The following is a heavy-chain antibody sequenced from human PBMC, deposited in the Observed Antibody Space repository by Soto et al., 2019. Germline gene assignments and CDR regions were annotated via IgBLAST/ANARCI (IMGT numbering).Heavy chain of an antibody. CDR2: IYYSGST. V-gene: IGHV4-39*01. CDR1: GGSISSSSYY. D-gene: IGHD3-22*01. CDR3: ARHGGGDYYYDSSGYVNYGDFQH. J-gene: IGHJ1*01. Sequence: SETLSLTCTVSGGSISSSSYYWGWIRQPPGKGLEWIGSIYYSGSTYYNPSLKSRVTISVDTSKNQFSLKLSSVTAADTAVYYCARHGGGDYYYDSSGYVNYGDFQHWGQGTLVTVSS.